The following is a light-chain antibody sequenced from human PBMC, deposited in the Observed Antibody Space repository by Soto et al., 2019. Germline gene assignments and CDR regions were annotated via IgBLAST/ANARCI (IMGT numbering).Light chain of an antibody. CDR1: QSLDSTS. J-gene: IGKJ4*01. CDR2: GAS. Sequence: EVVLTQSPGTLSLSPGERATLSCRASQSLDSTSLAWYQQKPGQSPRLVIYGASRRATGIPDRFSGSGSGTDFILTIDRLEPEDFAVYYCQQYHSTRLTFGGGTKVDIK. V-gene: IGKV3-20*01. CDR3: QQYHSTRLT.